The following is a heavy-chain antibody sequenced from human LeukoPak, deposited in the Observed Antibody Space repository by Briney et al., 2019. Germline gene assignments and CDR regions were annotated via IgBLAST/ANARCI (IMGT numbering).Heavy chain of an antibody. CDR3: VRGVGYSYGPPLYYFDY. CDR1: GYTLTELS. V-gene: IGHV1-24*01. J-gene: IGHJ4*02. CDR2: FDPEDGET. Sequence: GASVKVSCKVSGYTLTELSMHWVRQAPGKGLEWMGGFDPEDGETIYAQKFQGRVTMTEDTSTDTAYMELSSLRSEDTAVYYCVRGVGYSYGPPLYYFDYWGQGTLVTVSS. D-gene: IGHD5-18*01.